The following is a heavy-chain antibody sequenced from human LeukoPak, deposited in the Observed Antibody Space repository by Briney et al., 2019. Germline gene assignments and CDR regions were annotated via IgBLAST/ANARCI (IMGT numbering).Heavy chain of an antibody. CDR1: GYTFTSYY. CDR3: ARDRGLRFLEWLRQYYFDY. V-gene: IGHV1-2*02. CDR2: INPSSGGT. D-gene: IGHD3-3*01. Sequence: ASVKVSCKASGYTFTSYYMHWVRQAPGQGLEWMGWINPSSGGTNYAQKFQGRVTMTRDTSISTAYMELSRLRSDDTAVYYCARDRGLRFLEWLRQYYFDYWGQGTLVTVSS. J-gene: IGHJ4*02.